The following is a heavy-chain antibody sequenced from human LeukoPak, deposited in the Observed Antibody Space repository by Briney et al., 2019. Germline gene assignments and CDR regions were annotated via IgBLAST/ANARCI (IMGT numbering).Heavy chain of an antibody. Sequence: GASVKVSCKASGYTFTSYGISWVRQAPGQWLEWMGWISAYNGNTNYAQKLQGRVTMTTDTSTSTAYMELRSLRSDDTAVYYCARTLNYYGSGSYLGAYWGQGTLVTVSS. J-gene: IGHJ4*02. CDR1: GYTFTSYG. CDR3: ARTLNYYGSGSYLGAY. CDR2: ISAYNGNT. D-gene: IGHD3-10*01. V-gene: IGHV1-18*01.